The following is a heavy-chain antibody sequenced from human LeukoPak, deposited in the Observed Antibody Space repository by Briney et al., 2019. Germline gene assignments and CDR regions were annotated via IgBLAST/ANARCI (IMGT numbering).Heavy chain of an antibody. V-gene: IGHV1-2*02. J-gene: IGHJ4*02. CDR3: ARTRENSGYDYFDS. D-gene: IGHD5-12*01. CDR1: GYTLTDYY. CDR2: LNPNIGAT. Sequence: ASVKVSCKASGYTLTDYYLYWVRQAPGQGLECMGWLNPNIGATKYAQKFQGRVTMTRDTSINTAYMELRSLSSDDTAIYYCARTRENSGYDYFDSWGQGTLVTVSS.